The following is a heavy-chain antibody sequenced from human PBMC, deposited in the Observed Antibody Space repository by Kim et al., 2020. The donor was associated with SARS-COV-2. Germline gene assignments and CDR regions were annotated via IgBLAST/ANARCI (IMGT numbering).Heavy chain of an antibody. J-gene: IGHJ4*02. V-gene: IGHV3-7*03. CDR1: GFTFSAYW. Sequence: GGSLRLSCAGSGFTFSAYWMSWVRQAPGKGVEWVANIKQDGSEKYYVDSVKGRFAISRDNAKNSLYLQMNSLRAEDTAVYYCARDLGLRYFDWLLSGNTWGQGTLVTVSS. D-gene: IGHD3-9*01. CDR2: IKQDGSEK. CDR3: ARDLGLRYFDWLLSGNT.